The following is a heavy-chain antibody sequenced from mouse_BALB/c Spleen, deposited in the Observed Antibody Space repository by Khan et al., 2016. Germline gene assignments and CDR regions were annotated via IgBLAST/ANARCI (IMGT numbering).Heavy chain of an antibody. CDR3: ARTARIKY. Sequence: EVQLQESGPGLVKPSQSLSLTCTVTGYSITSGYGWNWIRQFPGNKLEWMGYISYSGSINYNQSLKSRISITRDTSKNQFFLQLNSVTTEDTATYYCARTARIKYWGQGTTLTVSS. J-gene: IGHJ2*01. CDR2: ISYSGSI. CDR1: GYSITSGYG. D-gene: IGHD1-2*01. V-gene: IGHV3-2*02.